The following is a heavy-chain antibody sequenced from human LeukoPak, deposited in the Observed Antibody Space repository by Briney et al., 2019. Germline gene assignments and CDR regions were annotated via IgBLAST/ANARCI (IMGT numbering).Heavy chain of an antibody. V-gene: IGHV3-30*02. CDR1: GFTFSSYG. D-gene: IGHD1-26*01. J-gene: IGHJ3*02. CDR2: IRYDGSNK. Sequence: GGSLRLSCAASGFTFSSYGMHWVRQAPGKGLEWVAFIRYDGSNKYYADSVKGRFTISRDNSKNTLYLQMNSLRAEDTAVYYCAKGATWEGDAFDIWGQGTMVTVSS. CDR3: AKGATWEGDAFDI.